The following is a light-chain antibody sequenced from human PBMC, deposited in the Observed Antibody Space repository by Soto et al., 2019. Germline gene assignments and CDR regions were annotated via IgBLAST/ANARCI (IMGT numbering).Light chain of an antibody. CDR2: GNS. CDR1: SSNIGAGYD. V-gene: IGLV1-40*01. CDR3: QSYDSSLSGSV. Sequence: QSLPTQPPSVSGAPGQRVTISCTGSSSNIGAGYDVHWYQQLPGTAPKLLIYGNSNRPSGVPDRFSGSKSGTSASLAITGLQAEDEADYYCQSYDSSLSGSVFGGGTKVTVL. J-gene: IGLJ3*02.